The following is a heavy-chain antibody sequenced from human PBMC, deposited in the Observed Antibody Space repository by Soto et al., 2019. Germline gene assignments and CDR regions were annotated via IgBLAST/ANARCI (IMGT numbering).Heavy chain of an antibody. D-gene: IGHD3-3*01. CDR2: IYYSGST. CDR1: GGSISSGGYY. J-gene: IGHJ5*02. V-gene: IGHV4-31*03. Sequence: SETLSLTCTVSGGSISSGGYYWSWIRQHPGKGLEWIGYIYYSGSTYCNPSLKSRVTISVDTSKNQFSLKLSSVTAADTAVYYCARDRGRPITIFGVVGPWGQGTLVTVS. CDR3: ARDRGRPITIFGVVGP.